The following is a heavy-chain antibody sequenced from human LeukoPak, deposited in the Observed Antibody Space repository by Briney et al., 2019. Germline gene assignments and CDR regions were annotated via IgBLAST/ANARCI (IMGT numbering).Heavy chain of an antibody. CDR2: ISSSSSYT. D-gene: IGHD4-17*01. V-gene: IGHV3-11*05. J-gene: IGHJ4*02. Sequence: GGSLRLSCAASGFTFSDYYMSWIRQAPGKGLEWVSYISSSSSYTNYADSVKGRFTISRDNAKNSLYLQMNSLRAEDTALYYCARVATVNIYLDYWGQGTLVTVSS. CDR1: GFTFSDYY. CDR3: ARVATVNIYLDY.